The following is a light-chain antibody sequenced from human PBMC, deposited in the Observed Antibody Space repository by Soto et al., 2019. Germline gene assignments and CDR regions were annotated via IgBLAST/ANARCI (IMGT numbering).Light chain of an antibody. CDR1: SSDVGAYNF. CDR2: DVN. CDR3: TSFSSSTSLYV. V-gene: IGLV2-11*01. Sequence: QSVLTHPRSVSGSPGQSVTISCTGSSSDVGAYNFASWYQQHPGAAPKLLIHDVNKRPPGVPDRFSGSKSGNTASLTISGLQAEDEADYYCTSFSSSTSLYVFGTGTKVTVL. J-gene: IGLJ1*01.